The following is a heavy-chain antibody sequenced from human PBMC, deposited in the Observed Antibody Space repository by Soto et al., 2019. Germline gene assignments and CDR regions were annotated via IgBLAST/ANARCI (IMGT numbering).Heavy chain of an antibody. V-gene: IGHV3-48*04. CDR2: ISSSSSTI. CDR3: ARDVPPVYGGNSGYYYYGMDV. D-gene: IGHD4-17*01. Sequence: GGSLRLSCAASGFTFSSYSMNWVRQAPGKGLEWVSYISSSSSTIYYADSVKGRFTISRDNAKNSLYLQMNSLRAEDTAVYYCARDVPPVYGGNSGYYYYGMDVWGQGTTVTVSS. CDR1: GFTFSSYS. J-gene: IGHJ6*02.